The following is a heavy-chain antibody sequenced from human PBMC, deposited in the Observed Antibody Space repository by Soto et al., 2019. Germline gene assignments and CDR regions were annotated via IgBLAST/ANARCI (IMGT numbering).Heavy chain of an antibody. J-gene: IGHJ5*02. D-gene: IGHD2-2*01. CDR3: ASCYCSSTSCQHWFDP. CDR1: GYTFTSYA. V-gene: IGHV1-3*01. CDR2: INAGNGNT. Sequence: QVQLVQSGAEVKKPGASVKVSCKASGYTFTSYAMHWVRQAPGQRLEWMGWINAGNGNTKYSQKFQGRVTITRDTSASTAYMELSSLRSEDTAVYYCASCYCSSTSCQHWFDPWGQGTLVTVSS.